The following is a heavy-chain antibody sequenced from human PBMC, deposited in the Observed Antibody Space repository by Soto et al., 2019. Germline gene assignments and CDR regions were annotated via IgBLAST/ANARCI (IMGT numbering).Heavy chain of an antibody. CDR2: VNHAGGT. V-gene: IGHV4-34*01. J-gene: IGHJ4*02. CDR3: ARRGRYGGRSYTG. CDR1: GGSFNDCY. D-gene: IGHD2-15*01. Sequence: QMHIQQWGAGLLKPSETLSLTCSVSGGSFNDCYWNWVRQPPGEGLEWIGEVNHAGGTDYNPTLKSRVTISEDRSKNQLSLRLKSVTVADTATYYCARRGRYGGRSYTGWGQGTLVPVSS.